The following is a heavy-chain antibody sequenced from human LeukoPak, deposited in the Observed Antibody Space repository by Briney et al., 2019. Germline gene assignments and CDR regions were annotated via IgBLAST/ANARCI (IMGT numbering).Heavy chain of an antibody. CDR2: IYYSGST. CDR3: ARHGIAAAPELNWFDP. D-gene: IGHD6-13*01. V-gene: IGHV4-39*01. CDR1: GGSISSSSYY. J-gene: IGHJ5*02. Sequence: PSETLSLTCTVSGGSISSSSYYWGWIRQPPGKGLEWIGSIYYSGSTYYNPSLKSRVTISVDTSKNQFSLKLSSVTAADTAVYYCARHGIAAAPELNWFDPWGQGTLVTVSS.